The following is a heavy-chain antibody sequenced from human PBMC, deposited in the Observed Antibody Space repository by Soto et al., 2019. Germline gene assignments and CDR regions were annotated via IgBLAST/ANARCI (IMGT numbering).Heavy chain of an antibody. V-gene: IGHV4-39*01. J-gene: IGHJ5*02. CDR2: IYYSGST. Sequence: SETLSLTCTVSGVSISSSSYYWGWIRQPPGKGLEWIGSIYYSGSTYYNPSLKSRVTISVDTSKNQFSLKLSSVTAADTAVYYCARLLPPAYYGSGSYYNGKEAWGQGTRVTLSS. CDR3: ARLLPPAYYGSGSYYNGKEA. CDR1: GVSISSSSYY. D-gene: IGHD3-10*01.